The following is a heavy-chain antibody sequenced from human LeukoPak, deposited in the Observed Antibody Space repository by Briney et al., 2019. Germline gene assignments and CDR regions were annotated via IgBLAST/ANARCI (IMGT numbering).Heavy chain of an antibody. CDR1: GGSINSGSYY. V-gene: IGHV4-61*02. CDR2: IYTSGST. J-gene: IGHJ4*02. Sequence: PSQTLSLTCTVSGGSINSGSYYWNWIRQPAGKGLEWIGRIYTSGSTEYNPSLKSRVTISVDTSKNQFSLKLTSVTAADTAVYYCARQTGSGLFILPGGQGTLVTVSS. D-gene: IGHD3/OR15-3a*01. CDR3: ARQTGSGLFILP.